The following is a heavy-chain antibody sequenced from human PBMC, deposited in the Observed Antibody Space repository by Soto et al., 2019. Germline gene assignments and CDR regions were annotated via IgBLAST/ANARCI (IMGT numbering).Heavy chain of an antibody. CDR2: ISWNSGSI. Sequence: EVQLVESGGGLVQPGRSLRLSCAASGFTFDDYAMHWVRQAPGKGLERVSGISWNSGSIGYADSVKGRFTISRDNAKNSLYLQMNSLRAEDTALYYCAKDSNWALWVGYFDYWGQGTLVTVSS. D-gene: IGHD7-27*01. J-gene: IGHJ4*02. CDR3: AKDSNWALWVGYFDY. CDR1: GFTFDDYA. V-gene: IGHV3-9*01.